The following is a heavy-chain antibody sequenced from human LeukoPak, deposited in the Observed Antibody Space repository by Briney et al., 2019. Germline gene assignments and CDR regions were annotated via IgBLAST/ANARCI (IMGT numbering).Heavy chain of an antibody. V-gene: IGHV3-48*01. CDR2: IRSSSSSI. CDR3: ARGRSITMIVVVTDAFDI. J-gene: IGHJ3*02. CDR1: GFTFTSYS. Sequence: GGSLRLSCAASGFTFTSYSMNWVRQAPGKGLEWVSYIRSSSSSIYYADSVKGRFTISRDNSKNTLYLQMGSLRAEDMAVYYCARGRSITMIVVVTDAFDIWGQGTMVTVSS. D-gene: IGHD3-22*01.